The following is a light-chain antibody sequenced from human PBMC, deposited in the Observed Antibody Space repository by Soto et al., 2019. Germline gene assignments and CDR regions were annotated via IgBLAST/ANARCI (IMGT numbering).Light chain of an antibody. V-gene: IGLV2-8*01. Sequence: QSVLTHPPSSSGSPGQSVTISCTGTSSDVGAFNYVSWYQHHPGKAPKLMIYDVDKRPSGVPDRFSGSKSGNTAYLTVSWLQAEEEADYFCSSFVAGSSYVFGSGTKVTVL. CDR3: SSFVAGSSYV. CDR2: DVD. J-gene: IGLJ1*01. CDR1: SSDVGAFNY.